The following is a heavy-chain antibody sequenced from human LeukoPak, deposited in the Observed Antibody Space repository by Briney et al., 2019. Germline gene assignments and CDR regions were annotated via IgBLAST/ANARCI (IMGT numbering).Heavy chain of an antibody. J-gene: IGHJ4*02. CDR1: GFTVSSNY. V-gene: IGHV3-66*01. CDR2: IYSGGST. D-gene: IGHD1-7*01. CDR3: AGSSELRLSAPYDY. Sequence: GGSLRLSCAASGFTVSSNYMSWARQAPGKGLEWVSVIYSGGSTYYADSVKGRFTISRDNSKNTLYLQMNSLRAEDTAVYYCAGSSELRLSAPYDYWGQGTLVTVSS.